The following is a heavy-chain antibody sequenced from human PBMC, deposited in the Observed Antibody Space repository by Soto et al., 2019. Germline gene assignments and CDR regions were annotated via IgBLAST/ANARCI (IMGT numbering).Heavy chain of an antibody. J-gene: IGHJ4*01. V-gene: IGHV4-38-2*02. Sequence: SETLSLTCTVSVYSISSGSYWAWIRQPPWKGPEWIASIYHGGTTFYNPSLKSRITISVDTSNNQFSLKLTSVTAADTAVYYCARVHVMVVAGSTLEYWGHGTMLTVSS. CDR3: ARVHVMVVAGSTLEY. CDR2: IYHGGTT. D-gene: IGHD6-19*01. CDR1: VYSISSGSY.